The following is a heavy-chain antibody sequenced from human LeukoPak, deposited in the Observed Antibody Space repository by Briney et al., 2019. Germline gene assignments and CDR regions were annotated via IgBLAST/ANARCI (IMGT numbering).Heavy chain of an antibody. CDR3: ARESLVYNAFDI. CDR1: GYTFTKYG. CDR2: IIPIFGTA. J-gene: IGHJ3*02. D-gene: IGHD1-14*01. Sequence: SVKVSCKASGYTFTKYGITWVRQAPGQGLEWMGGIIPIFGTANYAQKFQGRVTITTDESTSTAYMELSSLRSEDTAVYYCARESLVYNAFDIWGQGTMVTVSS. V-gene: IGHV1-69*05.